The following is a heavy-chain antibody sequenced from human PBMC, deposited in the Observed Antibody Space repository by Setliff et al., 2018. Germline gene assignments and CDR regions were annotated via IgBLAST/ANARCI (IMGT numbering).Heavy chain of an antibody. CDR2: IFHSGST. CDR3: ARVADGSGSFYLGFDY. J-gene: IGHJ4*02. CDR1: GDSISGGSYY. V-gene: IGHV4-31*03. Sequence: SETLSLTCTVSGDSISGGSYYWNWIRQHPEKGLEWLGYIFHSGSTHYNSSLKSRITISIDTSKNHFSLVLNSVTAADSAVYYCARVADGSGSFYLGFDYWGQGILVTVSS. D-gene: IGHD3-10*01.